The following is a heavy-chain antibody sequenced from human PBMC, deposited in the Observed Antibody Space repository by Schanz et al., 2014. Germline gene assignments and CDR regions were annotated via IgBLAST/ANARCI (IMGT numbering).Heavy chain of an antibody. CDR1: GFTFSSYA. D-gene: IGHD6-19*01. CDR2: ISGSGGST. J-gene: IGHJ4*02. V-gene: IGHV3-23*01. CDR3: AASSGWHPSNDC. Sequence: EVQLLESGGGLVQPGGSLRLSCAASGFTFSSYAMSWVRQAPGKGLEWVSAISGSGGSTYYADSVKGRFTISRDNAKSSLYLQMNSLRVEDTAVYYCAASSGWHPSNDCWGQGTLVTVSS.